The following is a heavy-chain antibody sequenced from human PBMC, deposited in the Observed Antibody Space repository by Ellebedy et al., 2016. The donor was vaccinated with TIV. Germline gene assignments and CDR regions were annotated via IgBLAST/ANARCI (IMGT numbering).Heavy chain of an antibody. V-gene: IGHV3-53*01. CDR2: IYAGGTT. D-gene: IGHD4-17*01. J-gene: IGHJ5*02. CDR1: GFTVSSNY. Sequence: GGSLRLXCAVSGFTVSSNYMSWVRQAPGRGLERVSVIYAGGTTDYVASVKGRFSISRDTSKNTLFLQMNSLRADDTAIYYCAVGRPNYGDFPSWGQGTLVTVSS. CDR3: AVGRPNYGDFPS.